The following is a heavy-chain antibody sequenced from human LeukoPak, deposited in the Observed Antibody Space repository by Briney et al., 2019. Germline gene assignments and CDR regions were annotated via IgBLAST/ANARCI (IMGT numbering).Heavy chain of an antibody. V-gene: IGHV5-51*01. Sequence: GESLKISCKASGYSFISYWIGWVRQMPGKGLEWMGIIYPGDSDTRYSPTFQGQVTISADKSITTAYLQWSSLRASNTAMYYCARHEAAADSFDYWGQGTLVTASS. J-gene: IGHJ4*02. CDR3: ARHEAAADSFDY. D-gene: IGHD6-13*01. CDR1: GYSFISYW. CDR2: IYPGDSDT.